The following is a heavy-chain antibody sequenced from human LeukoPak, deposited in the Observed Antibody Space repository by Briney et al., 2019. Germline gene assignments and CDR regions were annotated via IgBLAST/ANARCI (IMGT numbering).Heavy chain of an antibody. CDR3: AKAPDSSSSDMASFYFDY. V-gene: IGHV3-73*01. CDR2: IRSKANSYAT. Sequence: PGGSLRLSCAASGFTFSGSAMHWVRQASGKGLEWVGRIRSKANSYATAYAASVKGRFTISRDDSKNTAYLQMNSLKTEDTAVYYCAKAPDSSSSDMASFYFDYWGQGTLVTVSS. D-gene: IGHD6-6*01. CDR1: GFTFSGSA. J-gene: IGHJ4*02.